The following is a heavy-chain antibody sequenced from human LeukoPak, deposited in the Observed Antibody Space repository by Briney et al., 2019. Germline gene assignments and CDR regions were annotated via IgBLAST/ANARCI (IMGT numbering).Heavy chain of an antibody. CDR3: ARVSGSSWNFDY. Sequence: GRSLRLSCAASGFTFSSYAMHWVRQAPGKGLEWVAVISYDGSNKYYADSVKGRFTISRDSSKNTLYLQMNSLRAEDTAVYYCARVSGSSWNFDYWGQGTLVTVSS. D-gene: IGHD6-13*01. J-gene: IGHJ4*02. V-gene: IGHV3-30*04. CDR1: GFTFSSYA. CDR2: ISYDGSNK.